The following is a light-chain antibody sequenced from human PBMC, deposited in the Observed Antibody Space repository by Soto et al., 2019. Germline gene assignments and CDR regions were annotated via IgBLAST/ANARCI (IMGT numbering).Light chain of an antibody. CDR1: QSVSSN. CDR2: GAS. CDR3: QQYNNWPLT. J-gene: IGKJ4*01. V-gene: IGKV3-15*01. Sequence: EIVMTQSPATLSVSPGERATLSCRASQSVSSNLAWYQQKPGQAPRLLIYGASNRATGIPARFSGSGSGTEFTLTISSLQSEDFAVYYCQQYNNWPLTFGGGPQVESK.